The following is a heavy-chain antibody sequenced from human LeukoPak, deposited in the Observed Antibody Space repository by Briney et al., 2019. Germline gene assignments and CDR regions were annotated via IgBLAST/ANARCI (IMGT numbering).Heavy chain of an antibody. V-gene: IGHV3-11*04. CDR3: ARVHYDSSGYSALDY. D-gene: IGHD3-22*01. CDR2: ISSSGITI. CDR1: GFTFSDYY. Sequence: GGSLRLSCAASGFTFSDYYMTWIRQAPGKGLEWVSYISSSGITIYYADSVKGRFTISRDNTKNSLYLQMNSLRAEDTAVYYCARVHYDSSGYSALDYWGQGTLVTVSS. J-gene: IGHJ4*02.